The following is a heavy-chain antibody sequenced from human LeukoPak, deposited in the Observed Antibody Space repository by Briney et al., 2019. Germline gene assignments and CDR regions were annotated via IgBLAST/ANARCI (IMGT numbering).Heavy chain of an antibody. D-gene: IGHD6-13*01. CDR1: GGSISSSSYY. V-gene: IGHV4-39*01. CDR2: IYYSGST. Sequence: SETLSLTCTVSGGSISSSSYYWGWIRQPPGKGLEWIGSIYYSGSTYCNPSLKSRVTISVDTSKNQFSLKLSSVTAADTAVYYCASSISSWLVFYIWGQGTLVTVSS. CDR3: ASSISSWLVFYI. J-gene: IGHJ4*02.